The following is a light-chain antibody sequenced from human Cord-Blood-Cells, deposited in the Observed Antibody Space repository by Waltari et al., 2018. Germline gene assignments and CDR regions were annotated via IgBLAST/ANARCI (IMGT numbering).Light chain of an antibody. J-gene: IGKJ1*01. CDR3: QQYGSSPEWT. V-gene: IGKV3-20*01. CDR1: QSVSSSY. Sequence: EIVLTQSPGTLSLSPGERATLYCRAIQSVSSSYLAWYQQKPGQAPRLLIYGASSRATGIPDRFSGSGSGTDFTLTISRLEPEDFAVYYCQQYGSSPEWTFGQGTKVEIK. CDR2: GAS.